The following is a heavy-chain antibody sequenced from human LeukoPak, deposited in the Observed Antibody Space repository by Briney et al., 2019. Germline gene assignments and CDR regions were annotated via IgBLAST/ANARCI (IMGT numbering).Heavy chain of an antibody. V-gene: IGHV1-18*01. CDR2: ISAKNGNT. CDR3: ARASHIRRPFQN. CDR1: GYSFSNYG. J-gene: IGHJ4*01. Sequence: ASVKVSCKTSGYSFSNYGIVWVRQAPGQGLEWMGWISAKNGNTKNSQKVQDRVTMTTDSSTNIAYLELENLRSDDTAVYFCARASHIRRPFQNWGQGNLVTGSS.